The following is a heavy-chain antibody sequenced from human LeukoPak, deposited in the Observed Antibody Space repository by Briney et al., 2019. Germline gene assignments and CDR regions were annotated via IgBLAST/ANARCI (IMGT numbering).Heavy chain of an antibody. D-gene: IGHD4-17*01. CDR1: GGSISGYY. CDR2: IYYSGST. Sequence: SETLSLTCTVSGGSISGYYWSWIRQPPGKGLEWIGYIYYSGSTNYNPPLKSRVTISVDTSKNQFSLKLSSVTAADTAVYYCARVAMTSTVTTRNYYYYGMDVWGQGTTVTVSS. V-gene: IGHV4-59*01. CDR3: ARVAMTSTVTTRNYYYYGMDV. J-gene: IGHJ6*02.